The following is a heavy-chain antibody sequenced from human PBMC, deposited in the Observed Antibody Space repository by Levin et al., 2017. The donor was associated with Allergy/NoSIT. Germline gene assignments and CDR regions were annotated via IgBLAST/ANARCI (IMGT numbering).Heavy chain of an antibody. CDR2: ISYDGSNK. CDR3: AKKTSGYGYFDY. D-gene: IGHD5-12*01. V-gene: IGHV3-30*18. Sequence: PGGSLRLSCAASGLTFSRDDMHWIRQAPGKGLEWLALISYDGSNKDYINSVRGRFTVSRDNSKNMLYLQMNSLRPEDTAVYYCAKKTSGYGYFDYWGQGTLVTVSS. CDR1: GLTFSRDD. J-gene: IGHJ4*02.